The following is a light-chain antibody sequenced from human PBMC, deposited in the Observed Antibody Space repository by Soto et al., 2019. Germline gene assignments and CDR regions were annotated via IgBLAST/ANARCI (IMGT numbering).Light chain of an antibody. Sequence: EIVLTQSPGTLSVSPGKRATLSCRASQSISSNYLAWYQQKHGQAPSLLSSGASSRATGIPDRFSGSGSGTDFTLTISRLEPEDSGIYYCQQYGSWTFGQGTKGEVK. CDR1: QSISSNY. V-gene: IGKV3-20*01. J-gene: IGKJ1*01. CDR3: QQYGSWT. CDR2: GAS.